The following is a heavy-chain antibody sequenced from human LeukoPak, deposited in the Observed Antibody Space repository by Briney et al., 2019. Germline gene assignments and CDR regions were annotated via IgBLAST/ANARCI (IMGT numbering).Heavy chain of an antibody. V-gene: IGHV4-39*07. D-gene: IGHD2-2*01. J-gene: IGHJ5*02. Sequence: SETLSLTCTVSGGSISSSSYYWGWIRQPPGKGLEWIGSIYYSGNTYYNPSLKSRVTISVDTSKNQFSLKLSSVTAADTAVYYCARDSLGGVVVPAAESNWFDPWGQGTLVTVSS. CDR3: ARDSLGGVVVPAAESNWFDP. CDR1: GGSISSSSYY. CDR2: IYYSGNT.